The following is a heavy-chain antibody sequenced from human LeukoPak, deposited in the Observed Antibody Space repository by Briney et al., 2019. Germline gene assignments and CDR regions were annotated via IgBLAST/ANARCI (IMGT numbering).Heavy chain of an antibody. CDR3: ARFQSGSYYADY. D-gene: IGHD3-10*01. CDR1: GYTFTGYY. V-gene: IGHV1-2*02. Sequence: ASVKVSCKASGYTFTGYYMHWVRQAPGQGLEWMGWINPNSGGTNYAQKFQGRVTMTRDTSISTAYMELSRLRSDDTAVYYCARFQSGSYYADYWGQGTLVTVSS. J-gene: IGHJ4*02. CDR2: INPNSGGT.